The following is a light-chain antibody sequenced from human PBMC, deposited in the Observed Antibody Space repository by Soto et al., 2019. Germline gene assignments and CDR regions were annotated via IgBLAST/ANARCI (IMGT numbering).Light chain of an antibody. J-gene: IGKJ3*01. CDR2: GAS. Sequence: ITQCNSLLPAYLRVIVTSTCLASQGISNYLAWYQQKPARLPDLLLFGASTLQSGVPARFSGCVSGTLFTLTSYGLLPVDVTRYSYQKDESALFPVRPGTKVDIK. V-gene: IGKV1-27*01. CDR3: QKDESALFP. CDR1: QGISNY.